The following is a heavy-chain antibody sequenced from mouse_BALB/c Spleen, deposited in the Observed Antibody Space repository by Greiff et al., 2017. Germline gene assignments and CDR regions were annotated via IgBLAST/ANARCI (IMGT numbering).Heavy chain of an antibody. V-gene: IGHV2-4-1*01. CDR1: GFSLTSYG. CDR2: ICSGGST. J-gene: IGHJ3*01. CDR3: AGNGDYDMGAWFAY. Sequence: VQLQQSGPGLVQPSQSLSITCTVSGFSLTSYGVHWVRQSPGKGLEWLGVICSGGSTNYNAAFISRLSISKDNSNTQVFFKMNSLQADDTAICYCAGNGDYDMGAWFAYWGQGTLVTVSA. D-gene: IGHD2-4*01.